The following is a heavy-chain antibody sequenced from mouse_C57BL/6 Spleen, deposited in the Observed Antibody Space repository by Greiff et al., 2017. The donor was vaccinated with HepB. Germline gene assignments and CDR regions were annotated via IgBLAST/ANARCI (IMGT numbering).Heavy chain of an antibody. CDR2: INPNNGGT. V-gene: IGHV1-18*01. CDR1: GYTFTDDN. CDR3: ARGRLSGHAMDY. J-gene: IGHJ4*01. Sequence: VQLQQSGPELVKPGASVKIPCKASGYTFTDDNMDWVKQSHGKSLEWIGDINPNNGGTIYNQKFKGKATLTVDKSSSTAYMERRSLTSEDTAVYYCARGRLSGHAMDYWCQGTSVTVSS. D-gene: IGHD1-3*01.